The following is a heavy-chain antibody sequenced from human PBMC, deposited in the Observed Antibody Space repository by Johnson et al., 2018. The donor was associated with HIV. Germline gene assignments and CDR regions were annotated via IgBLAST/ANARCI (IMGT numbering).Heavy chain of an antibody. J-gene: IGHJ3*02. CDR1: GFTFSDYY. V-gene: IGHV3-11*04. Sequence: LVVSGGGLVKPGRSLRLSCAASGFTFSDYYMSWIRQAPGKGLEWVSYISSSSSTIYYADSVKGRFTISRDNAKNSLYLQMNSLRAEDTAVYYCASSIPPYSSSSVAFDIWGQGTMVTVSS. D-gene: IGHD6-6*01. CDR3: ASSIPPYSSSSVAFDI. CDR2: ISSSSSTI.